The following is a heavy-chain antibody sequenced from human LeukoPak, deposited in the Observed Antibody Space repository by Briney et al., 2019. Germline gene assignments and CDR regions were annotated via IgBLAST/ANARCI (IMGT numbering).Heavy chain of an antibody. J-gene: IGHJ4*02. CDR2: IYPGDSDT. CDR1: GYTFTTSW. D-gene: IGHD2-15*01. V-gene: IGHV5-51*01. Sequence: GESLKISCQGSGYTFTTSWIGWVRQMPGKGLEWMGIIYPGDSDTRYSPSFQGQVTISVDKSIRTAFLQWSSLKASDTAMYYCARARFCSSGTCYAENWGQGTLVTVSS. CDR3: ARARFCSSGTCYAEN.